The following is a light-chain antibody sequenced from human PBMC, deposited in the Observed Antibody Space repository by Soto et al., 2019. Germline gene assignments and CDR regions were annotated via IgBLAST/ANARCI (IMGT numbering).Light chain of an antibody. CDR2: GAS. V-gene: IGKV3-15*01. CDR3: QQYNKWPYT. Sequence: EMVMTQSPATLSVSPGERATLSCRASQSVSSNLAWYQQKPGQAPRLLIYGASTRATGIPARFSGSGSGAEFTLTISGLQSEDFAVDYCQQYNKWPYTFGQGTNLEMK. J-gene: IGKJ2*01. CDR1: QSVSSN.